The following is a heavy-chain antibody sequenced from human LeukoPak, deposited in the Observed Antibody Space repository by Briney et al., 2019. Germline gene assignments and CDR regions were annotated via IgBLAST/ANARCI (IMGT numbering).Heavy chain of an antibody. CDR1: GYTFTCYY. V-gene: IGHV1-2*02. Sequence: ASVKVSCKASGYTFTCYYMHWVRQAPGQGLEWMGWINPNSGGTNYAQKFQGRVTMTRDTSISTAYMELSRLRSDDTAVYYCARAMEMATITVDFFDYWGQGTLVTVSS. CDR2: INPNSGGT. CDR3: ARAMEMATITVDFFDY. J-gene: IGHJ4*02. D-gene: IGHD5-24*01.